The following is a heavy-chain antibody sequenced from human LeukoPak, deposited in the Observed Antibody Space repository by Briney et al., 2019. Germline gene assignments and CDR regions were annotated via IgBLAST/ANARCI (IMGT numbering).Heavy chain of an antibody. J-gene: IGHJ4*02. CDR2: ISAYNGNT. D-gene: IGHD3-22*01. V-gene: IGHV1-18*01. Sequence: AASVTVSCKASGYTFTSYGISWVRQAPGQGLEWMGWISAYNGNTNYAQKLQGRVTMTPDTSTSTAYMELRSLRSDDTAVYYCARQINYYYSFCLGYWGQGTLVTVSS. CDR3: ARQINYYYSFCLGY. CDR1: GYTFTSYG.